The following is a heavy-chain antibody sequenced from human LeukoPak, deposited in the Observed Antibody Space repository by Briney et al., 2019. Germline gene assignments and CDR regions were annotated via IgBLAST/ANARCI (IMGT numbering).Heavy chain of an antibody. J-gene: IGHJ4*02. CDR3: ARGDYDSSGYYSLFDY. V-gene: IGHV4-38-2*01. CDR2: IHHSGST. Sequence: SETLSLTCAVSGYSISSGYYWGWIRQPPGKGLEWIGTIHHSGSTYYNPSLKSRVTISVDTSNNQFSLKLTSVTAADTAVYYCARGDYDSSGYYSLFDYWGQGTLVTVSS. CDR1: GYSISSGYY. D-gene: IGHD3-22*01.